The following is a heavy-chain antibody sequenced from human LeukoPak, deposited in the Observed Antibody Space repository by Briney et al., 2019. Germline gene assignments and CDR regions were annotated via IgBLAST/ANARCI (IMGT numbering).Heavy chain of an antibody. CDR1: GGSISSSSYY. D-gene: IGHD1-26*01. J-gene: IGHJ4*02. CDR3: ARDVGASNFDS. V-gene: IGHV4-39*07. CDR2: IYYSGST. Sequence: SETLSIICTVSGGSISSSSYYWGWIRQPPGKGLEWIGSIYYSGSTYYNPSLKSRVTISVDTSKNQFSLKLSSVTAADTAVYYCARDVGASNFDSWGQGVQVTVSS.